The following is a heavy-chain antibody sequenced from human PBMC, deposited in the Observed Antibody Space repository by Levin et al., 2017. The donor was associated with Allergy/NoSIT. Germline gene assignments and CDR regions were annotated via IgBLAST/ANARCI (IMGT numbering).Heavy chain of an antibody. J-gene: IGHJ4*02. D-gene: IGHD3-9*01. CDR1: GFTFSSYS. V-gene: IGHV3-21*01. CDR2: ISSSSSYI. Sequence: GGSLRLSCAASGFTFSSYSMNWVRQAPGKGLEWVSSISSSSSYIYYADSVKGRFTISRDNAKNSLYLQMNSLRAEDTAVYYCARVGANYDILTGYYNSWEGDYWGQGTLVTVSS. CDR3: ARVGANYDILTGYYNSWEGDY.